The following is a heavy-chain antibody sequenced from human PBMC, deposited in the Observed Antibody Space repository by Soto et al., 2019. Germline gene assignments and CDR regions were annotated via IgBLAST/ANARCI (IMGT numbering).Heavy chain of an antibody. V-gene: IGHV3-33*01. CDR2: IWYDGSNK. D-gene: IGHD3-9*01. Sequence: QVQLVESGGGVVQPGRSLRLSCAASGFTFSSYGMHWVRQAPGKGLEWVAVIWYDGSNKYYADSVKGRFTISRENSKNTXXLQMISLRAETTAVYYCERDRLRYFDGLPRYGMDVWGQGTTVTVSS. CDR3: ERDRLRYFDGLPRYGMDV. CDR1: GFTFSSYG. J-gene: IGHJ6*02.